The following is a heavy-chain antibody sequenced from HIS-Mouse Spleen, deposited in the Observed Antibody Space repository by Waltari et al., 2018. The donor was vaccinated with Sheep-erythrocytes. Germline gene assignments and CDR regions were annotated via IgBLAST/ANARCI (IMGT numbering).Heavy chain of an antibody. D-gene: IGHD1-26*01. Sequence: EVQLVESGGGLVKPGGSLRLSCAASGFTFSSYSRNWVRQAAGKGLGLVSSISGSSSFLYYPDSVKGPFTISRDHAKNSLYLQMNSLRAEDTAVYYCASVASGATFDYWGQGTLVTVSS. J-gene: IGHJ4*02. CDR3: ASVASGATFDY. CDR1: GFTFSSYS. CDR2: ISGSSSFL. V-gene: IGHV3-21*01.